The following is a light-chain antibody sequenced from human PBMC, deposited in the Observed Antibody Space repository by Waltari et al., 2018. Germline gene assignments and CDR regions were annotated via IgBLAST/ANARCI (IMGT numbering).Light chain of an antibody. CDR3: SSYTTGSTRYV. Sequence: QSALTQPASVSGSPGQSITISCTGTSSDIGAYNFVSWYQEHPGKAPKVMIYDVNNRPSWVSNRFSGSKSGNTASLTISGLQAEDEADYYCSSYTTGSTRYVVGSGTKVTVL. J-gene: IGLJ1*01. CDR1: SSDIGAYNF. V-gene: IGLV2-14*03. CDR2: DVN.